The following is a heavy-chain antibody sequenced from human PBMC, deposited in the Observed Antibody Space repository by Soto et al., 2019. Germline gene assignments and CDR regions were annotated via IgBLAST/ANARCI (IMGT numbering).Heavy chain of an antibody. CDR1: GFTFSSYV. D-gene: IGHD1-26*01. CDR2: ISGGGSTK. J-gene: IGHJ4*02. Sequence: PGGSLRLSCVGSGFTFSSYVMSWVRQAPGKGLEWVSGISGGGSTKYYADSVKGRFTISRDNSKNTLYLQMDSLRAEDTAVYYCAKEVEAIGTPLFDYWGQGTLVTVSS. CDR3: AKEVEAIGTPLFDY. V-gene: IGHV3-23*01.